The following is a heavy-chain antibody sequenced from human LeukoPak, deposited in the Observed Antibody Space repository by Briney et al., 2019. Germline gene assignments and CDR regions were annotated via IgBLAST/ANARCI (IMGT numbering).Heavy chain of an antibody. D-gene: IGHD5-12*01. V-gene: IGHV3-30-3*01. CDR2: ISYDGSNK. J-gene: IGHJ4*02. Sequence: GGSLRLSCAASGFTFSSYAMHWVRQAPGKGLEWVAVISYDGSNKYYADSVKGRFTISRDNSKNTLYLQMNSLRAEDMAVYYCARDLGVVATDKPKGLFDYWGQGTLVTVSS. CDR3: ARDLGVVATDKPKGLFDY. CDR1: GFTFSSYA.